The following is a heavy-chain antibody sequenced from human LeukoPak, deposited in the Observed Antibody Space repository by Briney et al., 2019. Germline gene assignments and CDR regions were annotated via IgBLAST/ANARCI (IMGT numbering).Heavy chain of an antibody. CDR1: GGTFSSYA. CDR2: IIPIFGTA. D-gene: IGHD1-26*01. CDR3: AGDRSYSGSSTHIDY. V-gene: IGHV1-69*05. J-gene: IGHJ4*02. Sequence: GSSVKVSCKASGGTFSSYAISWVRQAPGQGLEWMGRIIPIFGTANYAQKFQGRVTITTDESTSTAYMELSSLRSEDTAVYYCAGDRSYSGSSTHIDYWGQGTPVTVSS.